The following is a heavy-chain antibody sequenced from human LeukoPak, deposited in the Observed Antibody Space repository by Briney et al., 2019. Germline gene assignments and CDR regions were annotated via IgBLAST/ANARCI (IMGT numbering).Heavy chain of an antibody. D-gene: IGHD4-17*01. V-gene: IGHV4-59*08. J-gene: IGHJ4*02. CDR1: GGSISSYY. Sequence: SETLSLTCTVSGGSISSYYWSWIRQPPGKGLEWIGYIYYSGSTNYNPSLKSRVTISVDTSKNQFSLKLSSVTAADTAVYYCARTGSDGDYVGYWGQGTLVAVSS. CDR2: IYYSGST. CDR3: ARTGSDGDYVGY.